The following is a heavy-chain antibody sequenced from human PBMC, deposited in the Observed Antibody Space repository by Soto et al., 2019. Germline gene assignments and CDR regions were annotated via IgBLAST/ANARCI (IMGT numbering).Heavy chain of an antibody. CDR1: GFNLESHW. CDR2: VKSDGSRI. J-gene: IGHJ3*01. V-gene: IGHV3-74*01. D-gene: IGHD3-10*01. Sequence: EVQLVESGGGLVQPGGSLRLACVASGFNLESHWMHWVRQGPGKGLAWVSRVKSDGSRIRYGDFVRGRFTISRDNAENTLFLQMDSLTADDTGVYFCARESLKTLVSGAFDVWGQGTAVVVSS. CDR3: ARESLKTLVSGAFDV.